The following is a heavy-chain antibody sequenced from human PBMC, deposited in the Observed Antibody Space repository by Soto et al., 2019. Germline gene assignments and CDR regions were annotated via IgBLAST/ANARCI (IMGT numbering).Heavy chain of an antibody. Sequence: SETLSLTCTVSGGSISGRCWSWVRKSPGKGLEWIGYFCYTGSTNYNPPLKSRVTISVDRSKTQCSLKLTSVTAADTAVYYCAKSHYDSSGYYIIDHWGQGTLVTVSS. CDR3: AKSHYDSSGYYIIDH. CDR2: FCYTGST. J-gene: IGHJ5*02. V-gene: IGHV4-59*01. D-gene: IGHD3-22*01. CDR1: GGSISGRC.